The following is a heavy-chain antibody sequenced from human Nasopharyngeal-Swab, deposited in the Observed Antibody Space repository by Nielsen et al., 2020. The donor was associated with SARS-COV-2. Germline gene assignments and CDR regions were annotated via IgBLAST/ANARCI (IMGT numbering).Heavy chain of an antibody. Sequence: ASVKVSCKVSGYTLTELSMHWVRQAPGKGLEWMGGFDPEDGETIYAQKFQGRVTMTEDTSTDTAYMELSSLRFEDTAVYYCATGPVRGVISWFDPWGQGTLVTVSS. V-gene: IGHV1-24*01. J-gene: IGHJ5*02. CDR3: ATGPVRGVISWFDP. CDR1: GYTLTELS. D-gene: IGHD3-10*01. CDR2: FDPEDGET.